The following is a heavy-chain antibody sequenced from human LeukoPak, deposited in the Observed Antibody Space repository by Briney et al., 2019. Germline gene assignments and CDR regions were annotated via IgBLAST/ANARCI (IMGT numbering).Heavy chain of an antibody. J-gene: IGHJ3*02. Sequence: ASVKVSCKASGYTFTGYYMHWVRQAPGQGLEWLGWINPNSGGTNYAQKFQGRVTMTRDTSISTVYMELSSLRSEDTAVSYCARDDYDSSGYHDAFDIWGQGTMVTVSS. CDR2: INPNSGGT. CDR1: GYTFTGYY. CDR3: ARDDYDSSGYHDAFDI. V-gene: IGHV1-2*02. D-gene: IGHD3-22*01.